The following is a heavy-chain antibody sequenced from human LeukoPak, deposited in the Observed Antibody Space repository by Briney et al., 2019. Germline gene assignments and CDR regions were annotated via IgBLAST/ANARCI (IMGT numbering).Heavy chain of an antibody. D-gene: IGHD2-2*01. CDR3: ANHLACGSTSCPPFDD. V-gene: IGHV3-7*01. CDR1: GFNFRYFW. J-gene: IGHJ4*02. Sequence: TGGSLRLTCLGSGFNFRYFWMSWVRQAPGKGLEWVANINHDGRVTYYADSVKGRFIISRDNAKNSLYLQMNSLRAEDTAVYYCANHLACGSTSCPPFDDWGQGTLVTVSS. CDR2: INHDGRVT.